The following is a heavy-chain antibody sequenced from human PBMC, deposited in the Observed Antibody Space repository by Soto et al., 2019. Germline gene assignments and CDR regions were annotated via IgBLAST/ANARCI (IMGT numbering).Heavy chain of an antibody. CDR2: ISCDGSNK. D-gene: IGHD2-2*01. CDR3: ATIVVVPAAIDAFDY. J-gene: IGHJ4*02. Sequence: GGSLRLSCAASGFTFSSYAMHWVRQAPGKGLEWVAVISCDGSNKYYADSVKGRFTISRDNSKNTLYLQMNSLRAEDTAVYYCATIVVVPAAIDAFDYWGQGTLVTVSS. V-gene: IGHV3-30-3*01. CDR1: GFTFSSYA.